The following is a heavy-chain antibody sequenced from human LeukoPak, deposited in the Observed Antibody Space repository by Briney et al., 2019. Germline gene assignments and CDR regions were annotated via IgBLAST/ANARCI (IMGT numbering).Heavy chain of an antibody. CDR1: GFTFSSYG. J-gene: IGHJ4*02. CDR2: IWYDGSNK. V-gene: IGHV3-33*01. D-gene: IGHD3-16*01. Sequence: GGSLRLSCAASGFTFSSYGMRWVRQAPGKGLEWVAVIWYDGSNKYYAGSVKGRFTISRDNSKNTLYLQMNSLRAEDTAVYYCARGVLYYFDYWGQGTLVTVSS. CDR3: ARGVLYYFDY.